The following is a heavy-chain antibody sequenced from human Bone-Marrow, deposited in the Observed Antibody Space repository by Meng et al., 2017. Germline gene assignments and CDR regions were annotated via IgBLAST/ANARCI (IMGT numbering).Heavy chain of an antibody. D-gene: IGHD4-11*01. CDR1: GFTFSSYA. Sequence: GESLKISCAASGFTFSSYAMHWVRQAPGKGLEWVAVISYDGSNKYYADSVKGRFTISRDNSKNTLYLQMNSLRSEDTAVYYCARGLPNYYYYGMDVWGQGTMVTVSS. V-gene: IGHV3-30*04. CDR3: ARGLPNYYYYGMDV. J-gene: IGHJ6*02. CDR2: ISYDGSNK.